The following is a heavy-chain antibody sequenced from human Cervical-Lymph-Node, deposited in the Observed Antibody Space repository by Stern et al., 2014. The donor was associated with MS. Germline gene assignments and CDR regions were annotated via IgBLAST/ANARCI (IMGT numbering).Heavy chain of an antibody. CDR2: IYPDDSDI. V-gene: IGHV5-51*01. J-gene: IGHJ6*02. CDR3: ARHPPRRKWDDPNYGMDV. D-gene: IGHD1-1*01. CDR1: GYTFTNNW. Sequence: QLVQSGAEVKKPGESLKISCKGSGYTFTNNWIAWVRQMPGKGLEWMGIIYPDDSDIRYSPSLQGPVTSQPEKSIISPSLQWSGLKAADRAVYYWARHPPRRKWDDPNYGMDVWGQGTTVTVSS.